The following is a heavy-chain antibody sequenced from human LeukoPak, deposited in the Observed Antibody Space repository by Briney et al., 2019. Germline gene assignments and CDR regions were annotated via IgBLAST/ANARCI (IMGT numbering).Heavy chain of an antibody. CDR3: ARGRAGKYCSGGSCYSDY. D-gene: IGHD2-15*01. CDR2: MNPNSGNT. V-gene: IGHV1-8*02. Sequence: ASVKVSCKASGYTFTSYGISWVRQATGQGLEWMGWMNPNSGNTGYAQKFQGRVTMTRNTSISTAYMELSSLRSEDTAVYYCARGRAGKYCSGGSCYSDYWGQGTLVTVSS. J-gene: IGHJ4*02. CDR1: GYTFTSYG.